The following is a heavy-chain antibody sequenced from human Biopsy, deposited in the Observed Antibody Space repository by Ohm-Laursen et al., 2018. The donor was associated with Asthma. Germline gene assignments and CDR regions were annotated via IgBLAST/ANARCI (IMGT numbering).Heavy chain of an antibody. D-gene: IGHD3-10*01. Sequence: SLRLSCAASGFSFSNFAIHWVRQAPGKGLEWVGVISKDASTQDYADSVKGRFTISRDYSKNTLYLQMHSLRAEDTAVYYCAKDERLYYGSDSKYMQPVPLGDWGQGTLVIVSA. V-gene: IGHV3-30*07. CDR2: ISKDASTQ. J-gene: IGHJ4*02. CDR3: AKDERLYYGSDSKYMQPVPLGD. CDR1: GFSFSNFA.